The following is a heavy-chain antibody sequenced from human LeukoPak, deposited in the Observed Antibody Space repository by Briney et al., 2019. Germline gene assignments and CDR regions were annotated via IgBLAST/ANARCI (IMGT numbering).Heavy chain of an antibody. J-gene: IGHJ6*03. CDR2: ISGSGGST. CDR1: GFTFSSYA. V-gene: IGHV3-23*01. CDR3: AASAWELRPFYMDV. D-gene: IGHD1-26*01. Sequence: PGGSLRLSCAASGFTFSSYAMSWVRQAPGKGLEWVSAISGSGGSTYYADSVKGRFTISRDSSKNTLYLQMNSLRAEDTAVYYCAASAWELRPFYMDVWGKGTTVTVSS.